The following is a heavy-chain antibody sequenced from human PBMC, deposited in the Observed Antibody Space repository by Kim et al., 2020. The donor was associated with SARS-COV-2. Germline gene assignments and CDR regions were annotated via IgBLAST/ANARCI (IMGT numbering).Heavy chain of an antibody. Sequence: GGSLRLSCAASGFTFSSYAMSWVRQAPGKGLEWVSAISGSGGSTYYADSVKGRFTISRDNSKNTLYLQMNSLRAEDTAVYFVTKGSVSVYYYYYYMDVWGKGTTVTVSS. CDR1: GFTFSSYA. V-gene: IGHV3-23*01. J-gene: IGHJ6*03. CDR2: ISGSGGST. CDR3: TKGSVSVYYYYYYMDV.